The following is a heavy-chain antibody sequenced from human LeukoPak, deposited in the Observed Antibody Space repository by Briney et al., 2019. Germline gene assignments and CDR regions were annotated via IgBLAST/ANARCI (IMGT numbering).Heavy chain of an antibody. V-gene: IGHV3-48*01. D-gene: IGHD4-17*01. CDR2: ITSSSLTI. CDR1: GFTFADYT. Sequence: GGSLRLSCAASGFTFADYTMNWVRQAPGKGLEWISYITSSSLTIYYAESVEGRFTVSRVNANSSLYLQMNFLRAEDTAVYYCARGGITTTVTMLWGQGTQVTVSS. J-gene: IGHJ4*02. CDR3: ARGGITTTVTML.